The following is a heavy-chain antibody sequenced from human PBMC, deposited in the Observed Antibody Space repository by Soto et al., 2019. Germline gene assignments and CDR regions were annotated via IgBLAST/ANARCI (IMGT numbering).Heavy chain of an antibody. CDR3: ARGDRGGFAL. D-gene: IGHD3-10*01. V-gene: IGHV3-73*01. CDR2: IRSKANNYAI. CDR1: GFTFSGSA. J-gene: IGHJ3*01. Sequence: GGSLRLSCSASGFTFSGSAMHWIRQASGKGLEWIGRIRSKANNYAIAYAESVKGRFVISRDDSKNTTYLQMSSLRAKDTAIYYCARGDRGGFALWGHGTVVTVSS.